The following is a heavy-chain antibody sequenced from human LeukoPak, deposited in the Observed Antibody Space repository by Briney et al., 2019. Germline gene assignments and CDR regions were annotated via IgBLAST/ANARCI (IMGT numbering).Heavy chain of an antibody. CDR2: IYYSGST. Sequence: SETLSLTCTVSGGSMSSGDYSWSWIRQPPGKGLEWIGYIYYSGSTYYNPSLKSRVTISVDTSKNQFSLKLSSVTAADTAVYYCASAYDFWSGRTLDYWGQGTLVTVSS. D-gene: IGHD3-3*01. V-gene: IGHV4-30-4*01. J-gene: IGHJ4*02. CDR3: ASAYDFWSGRTLDY. CDR1: GGSMSSGDYS.